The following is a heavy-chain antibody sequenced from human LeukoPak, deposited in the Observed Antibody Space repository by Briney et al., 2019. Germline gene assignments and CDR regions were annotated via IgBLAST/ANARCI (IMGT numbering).Heavy chain of an antibody. CDR1: GASISSYY. J-gene: IGHJ4*02. CDR3: ASGPYPAAGTDHQFDY. D-gene: IGHD6-13*01. Sequence: SETLSLTYTVSGASISSYYWSWIRQPPGKGLEWIGYIYYSGSTHYNPSLKSRVTISVDTSKNQFSLRLSSMTAADTAVYYCASGPYPAAGTDHQFDYWGQGTLVTVSS. CDR2: IYYSGST. V-gene: IGHV4-59*01.